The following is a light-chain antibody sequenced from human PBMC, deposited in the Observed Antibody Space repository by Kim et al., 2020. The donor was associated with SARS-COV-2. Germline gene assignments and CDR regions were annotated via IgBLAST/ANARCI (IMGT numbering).Light chain of an antibody. Sequence: VLTQPPSASGTPGQRVTISCFGSSSNIGSNTVNWYHQLPGTAPKLLIYSNNQRPSGVPDRFSGSKSGTSASLAISGLQSEDEADYFCAAWDDSLNGYVFGTGTKVTVL. CDR3: AAWDDSLNGYV. CDR2: SNN. V-gene: IGLV1-44*01. CDR1: SSNIGSNT. J-gene: IGLJ1*01.